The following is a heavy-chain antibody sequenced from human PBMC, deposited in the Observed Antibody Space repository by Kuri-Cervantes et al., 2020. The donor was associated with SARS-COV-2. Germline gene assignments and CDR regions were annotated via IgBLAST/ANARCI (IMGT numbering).Heavy chain of an antibody. CDR2: INPNSGGT. D-gene: IGHD5-18*01. CDR1: GGAFSSYP. CDR3: ARAAMAVYYFDY. V-gene: IGHV1-2*02. J-gene: IGHJ4*02. Sequence: ASVKVSCKASGGAFSSYPLSWVRQAPGQGLEWMGWINPNSGGTNYAQKFQGRVTMTRDTSISTAYMELSRLRSDDTAVYYCARAAMAVYYFDYWGQGTLVTVSS.